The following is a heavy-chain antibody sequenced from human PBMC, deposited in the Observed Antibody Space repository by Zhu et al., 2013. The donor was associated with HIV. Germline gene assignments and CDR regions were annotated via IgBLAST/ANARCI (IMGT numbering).Heavy chain of an antibody. V-gene: IGHV1-69*02. CDR3: ARARGYGDYPPDY. CDR1: GGTFSSYT. D-gene: IGHD4-17*01. Sequence: QVQLVQSGAEVKKPGSSVKVSCKASGGTFSSYTISWVRQAPGQGLEWMGRIIPILGIANYAQKFQGRVTITADKSTSTAYMELSSLRSEDTAVYYCARARGYGDYPPDYWGQGTLVTVSS. CDR2: IIPILGIA. J-gene: IGHJ4*02.